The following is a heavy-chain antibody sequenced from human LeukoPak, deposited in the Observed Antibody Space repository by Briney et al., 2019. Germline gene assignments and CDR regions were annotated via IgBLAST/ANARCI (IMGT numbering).Heavy chain of an antibody. D-gene: IGHD5-18*01. CDR2: ISYDGNNK. Sequence: AGRSLRLSCAASGFTFSTYAMHWVRQAPGKGLEWVAVISYDGNNKYYADSVKGRFTISRDNSKNTLNLQMNSLRAEDTAVYYCARAEYSPQPPSYFDYWGQGTLVTVSS. V-gene: IGHV3-30*04. J-gene: IGHJ4*02. CDR1: GFTFSTYA. CDR3: ARAEYSPQPPSYFDY.